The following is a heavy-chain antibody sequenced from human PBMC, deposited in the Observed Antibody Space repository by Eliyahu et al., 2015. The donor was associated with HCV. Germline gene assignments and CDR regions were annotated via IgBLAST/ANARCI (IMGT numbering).Heavy chain of an antibody. D-gene: IGHD3-10*01. V-gene: IGHV1-69*01. CDR2: IIPIFGTA. CDR3: ASLKRGLLWFGELLSP. CDR1: GGTFSXYA. Sequence: QVQLVQSGAEVKKPGSSVXVSCKASGGTFSXYAISWVRQAPGQGLEWMGGIIPIFGTANYAQKFQGRVTITADESTSTAYMELSSLRSEDTAVYYCASLKRGLLWFGELLSPWGQGTLVTVSS. J-gene: IGHJ5*02.